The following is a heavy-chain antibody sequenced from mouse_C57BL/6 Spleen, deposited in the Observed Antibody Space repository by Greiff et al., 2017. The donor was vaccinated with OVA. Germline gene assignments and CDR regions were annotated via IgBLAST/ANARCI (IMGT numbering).Heavy chain of an antibody. CDR1: GYTFTSYW. CDR2: IDSSDSET. J-gene: IGHJ4*01. CDR3: ARLPNYYSKGYYAMDY. Sequence: QVQLQQPGAELVRPGYSVKLSCKASGYTFTSYWMHWVKQRPIQSLEWIGNIDSSDSETHYNQKFKDKATLTVDKSSRAAYMQIRSLSYEDSAVYYCARLPNYYSKGYYAMDYWGQGTSVTVSS. V-gene: IGHV1-52*01. D-gene: IGHD2-5*01.